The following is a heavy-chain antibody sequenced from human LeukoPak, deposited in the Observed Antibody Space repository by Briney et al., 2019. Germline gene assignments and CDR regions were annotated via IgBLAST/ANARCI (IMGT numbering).Heavy chain of an antibody. V-gene: IGHV3-20*01. J-gene: IGHJ4*01. CDR1: GFNFDDYG. D-gene: IGHD6-19*01. CDR3: ARWTFIGVAGPENY. Sequence: GGSLRLSCVASGFNFDDYGMSWVRQVPGRGLEWVSGITWDGGSIGYADSVKGRFTISRDNAKNSLYLQTNSLRAEDTALYHCARWTFIGVAGPENYWGQGTLVTVSS. CDR2: ITWDGGSI.